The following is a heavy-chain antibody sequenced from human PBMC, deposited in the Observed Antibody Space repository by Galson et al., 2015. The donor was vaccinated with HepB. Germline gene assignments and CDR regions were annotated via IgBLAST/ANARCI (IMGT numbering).Heavy chain of an antibody. CDR1: GYTFTSYG. V-gene: IGHV1-18*01. Sequence: SVKVSCKASGYTFTSYGISWVRQAPGQGLEWMGWISAYNGNTNYAQKLQGRVTMTTDTSTSTAYMELRSLRSDDTAVYYCARDRAYCGGDCPGRGFDPWGQGTLVTVSS. CDR3: ARDRAYCGGDCPGRGFDP. J-gene: IGHJ5*02. D-gene: IGHD2-21*01. CDR2: ISAYNGNT.